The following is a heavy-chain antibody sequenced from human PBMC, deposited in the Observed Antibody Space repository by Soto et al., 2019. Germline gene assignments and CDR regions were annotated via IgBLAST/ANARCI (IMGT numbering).Heavy chain of an antibody. Sequence: SVKVSCKASGGTFSSYAISWVRRAPGQGLEWMGGIIPIFGTANYAQKFQGRVTITADKSTSTAYMELSSLRSEDTAVYYCARPHPRGYYDFWSGYYTFDYWGQGTLVTSPQ. V-gene: IGHV1-69*06. CDR2: IIPIFGTA. D-gene: IGHD3-3*01. CDR3: ARPHPRGYYDFWSGYYTFDY. J-gene: IGHJ4*02. CDR1: GGTFSSYA.